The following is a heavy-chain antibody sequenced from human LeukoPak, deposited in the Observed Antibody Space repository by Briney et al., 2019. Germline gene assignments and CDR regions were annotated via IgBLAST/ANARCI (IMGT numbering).Heavy chain of an antibody. CDR1: GFTFSSYA. CDR3: ARVSGYSSGWSRDSDY. V-gene: IGHV3-30*04. D-gene: IGHD6-19*01. J-gene: IGHJ4*02. Sequence: GGSLRLSCAASGFTFSSYAMHWVRQAPGKGLEWVAVISYDGSNKYYADSVKGRFTISRDNSKNTLYLQMNSLRAEDTAVYYCARVSGYSSGWSRDSDYWGQGTLVTVSS. CDR2: ISYDGSNK.